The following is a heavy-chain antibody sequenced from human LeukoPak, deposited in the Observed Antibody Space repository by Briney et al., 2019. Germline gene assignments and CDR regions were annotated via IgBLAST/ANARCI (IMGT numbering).Heavy chain of an antibody. D-gene: IGHD2-21*01. J-gene: IGHJ3*02. Sequence: SVKVSCKASGGTFSSYAISWVRQAPGQGLEWMGGIIPIFGTANYAQKFQGRVTITADESTSTAYMELSSLRSEDTAVYYCARQGYCGGDCYYYDAFDIWGQGTMVTVSS. CDR2: IIPIFGTA. V-gene: IGHV1-69*13. CDR3: ARQGYCGGDCYYYDAFDI. CDR1: GGTFSSYA.